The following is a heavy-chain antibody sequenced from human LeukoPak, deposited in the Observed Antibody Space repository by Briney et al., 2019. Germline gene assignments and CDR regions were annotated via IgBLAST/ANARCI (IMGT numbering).Heavy chain of an antibody. J-gene: IGHJ2*01. CDR1: VFTFDDYC. V-gene: IGHV3-20*04. CDR2: INWNCGST. Sequence: PGGSLGLSCAASVFTFDDYCMSWVRQAPGKGRECVSGINWNCGSTGYADSVKGRCTISRDNAKNSLYLQMNSLRAEDTALYYCARAGSGYSSGYGNWYFDLWGRGTLVTVSS. D-gene: IGHD5-18*01. CDR3: ARAGSGYSSGYGNWYFDL.